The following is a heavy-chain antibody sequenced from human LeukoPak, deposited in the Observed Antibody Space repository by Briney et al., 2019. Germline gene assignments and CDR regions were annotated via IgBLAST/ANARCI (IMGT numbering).Heavy chain of an antibody. J-gene: IGHJ4*02. D-gene: IGHD3-3*01. CDR1: GGSFSGYY. CDR2: INHSGST. Sequence: PSETLSLTCAVYGGSFSGYYWSWIRQPPGKGREWIGEINHSGSTNYNPSLKSRVTISVDTSKNQFSLKLSSVTAADTAVYYCARGIYYDFWSGYYNYWGQGTLVTVSS. V-gene: IGHV4-34*01. CDR3: ARGIYYDFWSGYYNY.